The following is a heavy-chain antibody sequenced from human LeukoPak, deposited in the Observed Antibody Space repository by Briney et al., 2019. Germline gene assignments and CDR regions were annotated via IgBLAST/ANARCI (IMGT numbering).Heavy chain of an antibody. V-gene: IGHV3-30*18. J-gene: IGHJ4*02. Sequence: GRSLRLSCAASGFSFSSYGMHWVRQAPGKGLEWVAVMSNDGSNEYYADSVKGRFTISRDNSKNTLYLQMNSLRAEDTAVYYCAKELSNAYYYSFDYWGQGTLVTVSS. CDR2: MSNDGSNE. D-gene: IGHD3-16*01. CDR1: GFSFSSYG. CDR3: AKELSNAYYYSFDY.